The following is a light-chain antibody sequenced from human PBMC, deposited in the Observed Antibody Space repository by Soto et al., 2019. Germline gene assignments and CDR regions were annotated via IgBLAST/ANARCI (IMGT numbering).Light chain of an antibody. CDR1: QSVSSSY. J-gene: IGKJ1*01. Sequence: EIVLTQSPGTLSLSPGERATLSCRASQSVSSSYLAWYQQKPGQARRLLIYGASSRATGIPDRFSGSGSGKDYTLTISRLEPEDFAVYYCQQYGSSPWTFGQGTKVEI. V-gene: IGKV3-20*01. CDR2: GAS. CDR3: QQYGSSPWT.